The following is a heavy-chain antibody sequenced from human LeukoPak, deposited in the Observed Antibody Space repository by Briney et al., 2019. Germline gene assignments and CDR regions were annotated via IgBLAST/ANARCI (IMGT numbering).Heavy chain of an antibody. D-gene: IGHD6-13*01. J-gene: IGHJ6*02. CDR2: IKQDGSEK. V-gene: IGHV3-7*01. CDR1: GFTFSNYA. CDR3: ARDRGSSWYTWYYYYGMDV. Sequence: GGSLRLSCAASGFTFSNYAMSWVRQAPGKGLEWVANIKQDGSEKYYVDSVKGRFTISRDNAKNSLYLQMNSLRAEDTAVYYCARDRGSSWYTWYYYYGMDVWGQGTTVTVSS.